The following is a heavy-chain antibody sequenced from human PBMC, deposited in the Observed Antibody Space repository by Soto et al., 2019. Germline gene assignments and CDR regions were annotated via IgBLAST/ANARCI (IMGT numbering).Heavy chain of an antibody. J-gene: IGHJ4*02. CDR2: ISSSSSYI. CDR1: GFTFSSYS. V-gene: IGHV3-21*01. D-gene: IGHD4-17*01. Sequence: EVQLVESGGGLVKPGGSLRLSCAASGFTFSSYSMNWVRQAPGKGLEWVSSISSSSSYIYYADSVKGRFTISRDHAKNSLYLQMNSLRAEDTAVYYCARVEYGDYVSDYWGQGTLVTVSS. CDR3: ARVEYGDYVSDY.